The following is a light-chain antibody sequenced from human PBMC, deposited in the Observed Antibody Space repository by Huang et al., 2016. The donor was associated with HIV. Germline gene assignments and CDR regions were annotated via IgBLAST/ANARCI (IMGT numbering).Light chain of an antibody. Sequence: DIRMTQSPSSLSASVGDRVTISCRASQNIGNSLNWYQQKPGKAPKLLIYGTSNLQSGVTLRFSGSGSGTDFTLTITSLQPDDFATYCCQQSASTPRITFGPGTTVDV. J-gene: IGKJ3*01. CDR3: QQSASTPRIT. CDR2: GTS. V-gene: IGKV1-39*01. CDR1: QNIGNS.